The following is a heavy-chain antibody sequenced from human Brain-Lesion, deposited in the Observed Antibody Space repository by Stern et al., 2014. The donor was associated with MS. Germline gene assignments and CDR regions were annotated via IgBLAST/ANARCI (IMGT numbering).Heavy chain of an antibody. CDR2: IYSSGST. CDR1: GGSINTNNYY. Sequence: QLQLQESGPGLVKPSETLSLTCTVSGGSINTNNYYWGWIRQPPGKGLEWIGNIYSSGSTFYSPSLKSRVTMSVDTSKNHFPLNLSSVTAADTAVYYCARTGDDFGDYSLSYWGQGTLVTVSS. CDR3: ARTGDDFGDYSLSY. D-gene: IGHD4-17*01. V-gene: IGHV4-39*01. J-gene: IGHJ4*02.